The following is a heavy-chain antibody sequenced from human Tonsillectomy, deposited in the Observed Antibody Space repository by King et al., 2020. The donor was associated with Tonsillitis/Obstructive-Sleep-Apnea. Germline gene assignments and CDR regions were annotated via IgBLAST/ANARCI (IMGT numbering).Heavy chain of an antibody. J-gene: IGHJ6*03. Sequence: VQLVESGGGLVQPGGSLRLSCAASGFTFSSYSMNWVRQAPGKGLEWVSYISSSSSTIYYADSVKGRFTISRDNAKNSLYLQMNSLRDEDTAVYYCARDETVGVVQGVTATVYYYYYMDVWGKGTTVTVSS. D-gene: IGHD3-10*01. CDR3: ARDETVGVVQGVTATVYYYYYMDV. CDR2: ISSSSSTI. CDR1: GFTFSSYS. V-gene: IGHV3-48*02.